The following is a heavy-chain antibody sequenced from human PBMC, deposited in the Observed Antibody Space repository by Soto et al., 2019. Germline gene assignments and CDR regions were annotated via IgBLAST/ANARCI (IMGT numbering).Heavy chain of an antibody. CDR2: INDRGSI. D-gene: IGHD3-10*01. CDR3: ARTTIYYCPNPNCGLFFDN. CDR1: GGSFSGYY. Sequence: QVQLQQWGAGPLRPLETLSLTCGVSGGSFSGYYWAWIRQSPGKGLEWIGEINDRGSINYNPSLKSRVSISVDTSKNHYSLNLRSVTAADTAVYYCARTTIYYCPNPNCGLFFDNWGQGAQV. J-gene: IGHJ4*02. V-gene: IGHV4-34*01.